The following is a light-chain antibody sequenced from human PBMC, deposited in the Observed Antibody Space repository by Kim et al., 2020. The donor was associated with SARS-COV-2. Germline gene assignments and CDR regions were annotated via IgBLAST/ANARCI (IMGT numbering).Light chain of an antibody. Sequence: GPSVPIPCTGTSSDVGDYKYVSWYQQHPGEAPKLLIYEVTKRPSGVPDRFSGSKSGNAASLTISGLQAEDEADYYCCSYAGSYTWVFGGGTQLTVL. V-gene: IGLV2-11*03. CDR1: SSDVGDYKY. CDR2: EVT. J-gene: IGLJ3*02. CDR3: CSYAGSYTWV.